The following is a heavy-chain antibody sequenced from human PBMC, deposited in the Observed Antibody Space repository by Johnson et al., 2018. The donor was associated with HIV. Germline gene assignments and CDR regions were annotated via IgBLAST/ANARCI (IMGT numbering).Heavy chain of an antibody. D-gene: IGHD6-13*01. CDR3: AKDQWSSSWTNDAFDI. J-gene: IGHJ3*02. Sequence: VQLVESGGGLVQPGRSLRLSCAASGFTFDDYAMHWVRQAPGKGLEWVSAISCSGSGTYYGASVKGRFTISRDNSKNTLYLQMNSLRAEDTAVYYCAKDQWSSSWTNDAFDIWGQGTMVTVSS. CDR2: ISCSGSGT. V-gene: IGHV3-23*04. CDR1: GFTFDDYA.